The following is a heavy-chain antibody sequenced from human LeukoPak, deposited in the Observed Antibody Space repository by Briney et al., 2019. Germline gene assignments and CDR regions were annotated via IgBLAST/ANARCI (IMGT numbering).Heavy chain of an antibody. V-gene: IGHV1-46*01. Sequence: ASVKVSCKASGYSFSSHYLHWVRQAPGQGLEWMGVINPSGGSTNYAQRFQGRVTMTRDMSTSTAYMDLSSLRSEDTAVYYCATIETYYYATSGPNFFDYWGQGTLVAVSS. J-gene: IGHJ4*02. CDR1: GYSFSSHY. CDR2: INPSGGST. D-gene: IGHD3-10*01. CDR3: ATIETYYYATSGPNFFDY.